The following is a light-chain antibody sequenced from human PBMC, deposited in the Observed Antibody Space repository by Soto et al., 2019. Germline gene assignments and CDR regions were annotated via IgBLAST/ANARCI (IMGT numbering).Light chain of an antibody. CDR2: DVS. CDR3: SSYTSSSTLRV. CDR1: SSDVGGYNY. Sequence: QSVLTQPASVSGSPGQSITISCTGTSSDVGGYNYVSWYQQHPGKAPKLMIYDVSNRPSGVSNRFSGSKSGNTASLTISGLQAEAEADYYCSSYTSSSTLRVFGGGTKLTVL. J-gene: IGLJ2*01. V-gene: IGLV2-14*01.